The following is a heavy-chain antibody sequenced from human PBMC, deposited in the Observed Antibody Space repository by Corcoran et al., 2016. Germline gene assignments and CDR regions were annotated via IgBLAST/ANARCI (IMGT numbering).Heavy chain of an antibody. D-gene: IGHD3-10*02. CDR3: AKVLGSGQAGGMDV. V-gene: IGHV3-30*18. J-gene: IGHJ6*02. CDR2: ISYDGSNK. CDR1: GFTFSSYG. Sequence: QVQLVESGGGVVQPGRSLRLSCAASGFTFSSYGMPWVRQAPGKGLEWVAVISYDGSNKYYADSVKGRFTISRDNSKNTLYLQMNSLRAEDTAVYYCAKVLGSGQAGGMDVWGQGTTVTVSS.